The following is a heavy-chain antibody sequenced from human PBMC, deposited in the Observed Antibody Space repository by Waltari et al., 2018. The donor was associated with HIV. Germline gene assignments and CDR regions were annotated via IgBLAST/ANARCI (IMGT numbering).Heavy chain of an antibody. Sequence: QVQLVESGGGVVQPGRSLRLSCAASGFRFNDHGMHWVRQTPGKGLEWVALRSDDGTKRYYAESVRGRFIVSRDNSKKILYLQMNSLRPDDTVMYFCARDSSRVLWYGESLPTWGQGTLVSVSP. V-gene: IGHV3-30*03. D-gene: IGHD2-21*01. J-gene: IGHJ4*02. CDR1: GFRFNDHG. CDR3: ARDSSRVLWYGESLPT. CDR2: RSDDGTKR.